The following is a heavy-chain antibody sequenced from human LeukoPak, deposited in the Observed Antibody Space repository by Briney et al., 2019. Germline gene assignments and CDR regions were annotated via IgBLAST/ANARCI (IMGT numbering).Heavy chain of an antibody. J-gene: IGHJ3*02. CDR3: ARDSDSSGWCDI. CDR2: IYSGGST. D-gene: IGHD6-19*01. CDR1: GFTVSSNY. V-gene: IGHV3-66*01. Sequence: GGSLRLSCAASGFTVSSNYMSWVRQAPGKGLEWVSAIYSGGSTYYADSVKGRFTISRDNSKNTLYLQMNSLRAEDTAVYYCARDSDSSGWCDIWAKGQWSPSLQ.